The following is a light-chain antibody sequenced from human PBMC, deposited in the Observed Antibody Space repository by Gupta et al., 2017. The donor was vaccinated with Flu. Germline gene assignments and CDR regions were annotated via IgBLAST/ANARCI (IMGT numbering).Light chain of an antibody. J-gene: IGKJ1*01. V-gene: IGKV3-15*01. CDR3: QQDNYWPKT. Sequence: PATLSVSLGERASLSCRASQNVRNNLAWYQQRPGQAPRLLIYGAFTRATGTPARFSGSVSGTDFILTISSLQSEDSAVYYCQQDNYWPKTFGQGTKVEIK. CDR1: QNVRNN. CDR2: GAF.